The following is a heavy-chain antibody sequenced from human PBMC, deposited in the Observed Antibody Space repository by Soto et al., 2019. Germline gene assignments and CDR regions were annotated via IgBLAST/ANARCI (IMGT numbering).Heavy chain of an antibody. CDR1: GYSFTSYW. D-gene: IGHD5-18*01. Sequence: GESLKISCKGSGYSFTSYWISWVRQMPGKGLEWMGRIDPSDSYTNYSPSFQGHVTISADKSISTAYLQWSSLKASDTAMYYCASTIPTTGYSYGYSDYYYGMDVWGQGTTVTVS. CDR3: ASTIPTTGYSYGYSDYYYGMDV. J-gene: IGHJ6*02. CDR2: IDPSDSYT. V-gene: IGHV5-10-1*01.